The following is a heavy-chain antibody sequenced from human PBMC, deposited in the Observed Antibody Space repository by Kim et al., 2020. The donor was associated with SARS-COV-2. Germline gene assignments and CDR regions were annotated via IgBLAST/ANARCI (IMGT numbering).Heavy chain of an antibody. CDR2: INHSGST. Sequence: SETLSLTCAVYGGSFSGYYWSWIRQPPGKGLEWIGEINHSGSTNYNPSLKSRVTISVDTSKNQFSLKLSSVTAADTAVYYSARGPPPYDSSGFYDYWGQGTLVTVSS. V-gene: IGHV4-34*01. CDR1: GGSFSGYY. CDR3: ARGPPPYDSSGFYDY. J-gene: IGHJ4*02. D-gene: IGHD3-22*01.